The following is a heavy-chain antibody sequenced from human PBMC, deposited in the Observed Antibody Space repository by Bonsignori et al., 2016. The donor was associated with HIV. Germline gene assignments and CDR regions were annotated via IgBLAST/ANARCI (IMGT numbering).Heavy chain of an antibody. Sequence: SETLSLTCTVSGGSISSGSYYWSWIRQPAGKGLEWIGRIYTSGSTNYNPSLKSRVTISVDTSKNQFSLKLSSVTAADTAVYYCARDLVGHYYDSSGYYSTALFDYWGQGTLVTVSS. CDR2: IYTSGST. V-gene: IGHV4-61*02. CDR1: GGSISSGSYY. J-gene: IGHJ4*02. CDR3: ARDLVGHYYDSSGYYSTALFDY. D-gene: IGHD3-22*01.